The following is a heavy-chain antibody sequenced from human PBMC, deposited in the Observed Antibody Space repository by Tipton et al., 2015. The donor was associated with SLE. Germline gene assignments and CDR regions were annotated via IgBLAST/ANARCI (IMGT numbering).Heavy chain of an antibody. D-gene: IGHD6-19*01. CDR1: GGSVSSGSYY. CDR2: IYYSGGI. CDR3: ASFSGGGEWGY. V-gene: IGHV4-61*01. Sequence: TLSLTCTVSGGSVSSGSYYWCWIRQPPGKGLEWIGCIYYSGGISYNPSLKSRVTISVDTSKNQFSLKLSSVTAADTAVYYCASFSGGGEWGYWGQGTLVTVSS. J-gene: IGHJ4*02.